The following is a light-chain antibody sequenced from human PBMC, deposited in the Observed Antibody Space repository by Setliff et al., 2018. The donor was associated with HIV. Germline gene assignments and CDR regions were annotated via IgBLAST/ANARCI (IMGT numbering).Light chain of an antibody. V-gene: IGLV2-14*01. CDR1: GSDVGGYNY. Sequence: QSALTQPASVSGSPGQSITISCTGTGSDVGGYNYVSWYQQHPGKAPKLMIYDVSKRPSGVSNRFSGSKSGNTASLTISGLQAEDEADYYCSSYTSSNTLIFGGGTKVTVL. CDR2: DVS. J-gene: IGLJ2*01. CDR3: SSYTSSNTLI.